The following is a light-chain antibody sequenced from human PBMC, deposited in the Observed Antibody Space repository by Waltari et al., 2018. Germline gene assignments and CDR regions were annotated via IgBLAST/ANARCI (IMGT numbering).Light chain of an antibody. J-gene: IGKJ5*01. CDR2: DAS. V-gene: IGKV3-11*01. CDR1: QSVGSS. CDR3: QQRTNWLSIT. Sequence: EIVLTQSPATLSLSPGERATLSCRASQSVGSSLAWYQQKPGQAPRLLIHDASNRATGIPARFSGSGSGTDFTLTISSLEPEDFAVYYCQQRTNWLSITFGQGTRLEIK.